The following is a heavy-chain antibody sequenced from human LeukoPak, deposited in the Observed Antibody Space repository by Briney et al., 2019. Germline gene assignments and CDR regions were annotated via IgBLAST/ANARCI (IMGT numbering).Heavy chain of an antibody. V-gene: IGHV3-48*04. D-gene: IGHD2-21*02. CDR3: ARVTAIYSLDY. CDR2: ISSSSSTI. CDR1: GFTFSSYS. Sequence: GGSLRLSCAVSGFTFSSYSMNWVRQAQGKGLEWVSYISSSSSTIYYADSVKGRFTISRDNAKNSLYLQMNSLRAEDTAVYYCARVTAIYSLDYWGQGTLVTVSS. J-gene: IGHJ4*02.